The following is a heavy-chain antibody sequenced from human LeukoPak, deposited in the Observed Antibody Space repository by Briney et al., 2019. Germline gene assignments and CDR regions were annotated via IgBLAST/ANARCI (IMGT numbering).Heavy chain of an antibody. CDR3: ARKGPPGGYFDY. Sequence: SETLSLTCTVSGGSISSHYWSWIRQPPGKELEWIGYVSYSGSTNYNPSLKSRVTISVDTSKNQFSLKLSSVTAADTAVYYCARKGPPGGYFDYWGQGTLVTVSS. J-gene: IGHJ4*02. D-gene: IGHD2-15*01. CDR2: VSYSGST. CDR1: GGSISSHY. V-gene: IGHV4-59*11.